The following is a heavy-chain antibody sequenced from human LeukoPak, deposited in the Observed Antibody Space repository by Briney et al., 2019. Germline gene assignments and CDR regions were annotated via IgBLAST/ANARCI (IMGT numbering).Heavy chain of an antibody. D-gene: IGHD1-20*01. Sequence: GGSLRLSCVGSGFIFSSFAMSWVRQAPGKGLEWVSYISSSSSTIYYADSVKGRFTISRDNAKNSLYLQMNSLRAEDTAVYYCAWLTGTFDYWGQGALVTVSS. CDR3: AWLTGTFDY. CDR2: ISSSSSTI. V-gene: IGHV3-48*04. J-gene: IGHJ4*02. CDR1: GFIFSSFA.